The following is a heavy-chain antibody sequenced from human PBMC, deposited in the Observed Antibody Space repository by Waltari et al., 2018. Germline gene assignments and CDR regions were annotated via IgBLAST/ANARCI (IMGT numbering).Heavy chain of an antibody. CDR3: AKAAPSRRDGYNPHFDY. CDR2: ISWDGGST. J-gene: IGHJ4*02. D-gene: IGHD5-12*01. CDR1: GFTFDDYA. V-gene: IGHV3-43D*04. Sequence: EVQLVESGGVVVQPGGSLRLSCAASGFTFDDYAMHWVRQAPGKGLEWVSLISWDGGSTYDADSVKGRFTISRDNSKNSLYLQMNSLRAEDTALYYCAKAAPSRRDGYNPHFDYWGQGTLVTVSS.